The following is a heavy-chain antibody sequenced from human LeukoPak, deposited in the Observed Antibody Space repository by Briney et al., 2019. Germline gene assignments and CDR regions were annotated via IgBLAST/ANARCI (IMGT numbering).Heavy chain of an antibody. CDR2: IYTSGST. D-gene: IGHD1-26*01. V-gene: IGHV4-61*02. Sequence: SQTLSPTCTVSGGSISSGSYYWSWIRQPAGKGLEWIGRIYTSGSTNYNPSLKSRVTISVDTSKNQFSLKLSSVTAADTAVYYCARDPGGGGSYYYYYMDVWGKGTTVTISS. CDR3: ARDPGGGGSYYYYYMDV. J-gene: IGHJ6*03. CDR1: GGSISSGSYY.